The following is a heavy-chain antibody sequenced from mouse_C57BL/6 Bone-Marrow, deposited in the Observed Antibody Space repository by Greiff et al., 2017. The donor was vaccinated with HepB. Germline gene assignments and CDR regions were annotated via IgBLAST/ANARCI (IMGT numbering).Heavy chain of an antibody. V-gene: IGHV5-9*01. J-gene: IGHJ3*01. CDR3: ARFLYDYFAY. CDR1: GFTFSSYT. CDR2: ISGGGGNT. Sequence: EVKLMESGGGLVKPGGSLKLSCAASGFTFSSYTMSWVRQTPEKRLEWVATISGGGGNTYYPDSVKGRFTISRDNAKNTLYLQMSSLRSEDTALYYCARFLYDYFAYWGQGTLVTVSA. D-gene: IGHD2-4*01.